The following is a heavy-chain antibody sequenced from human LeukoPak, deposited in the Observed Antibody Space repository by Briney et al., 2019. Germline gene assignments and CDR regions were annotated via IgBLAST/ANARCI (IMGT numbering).Heavy chain of an antibody. D-gene: IGHD3-10*01. CDR1: GFTVSSNY. V-gene: IGHV3-53*01. J-gene: IGHJ4*02. Sequence: GGSLRLSCAASGFTVSSNYMSWVRQAPGKGLEWVSVIYSSGSTYYADSVKGRFTISRDNSKNTLHLQMNSLRAEDTAVYYCAKPYYYGSGSYYIFDYWGQGTLVTVSS. CDR2: IYSSGST. CDR3: AKPYYYGSGSYYIFDY.